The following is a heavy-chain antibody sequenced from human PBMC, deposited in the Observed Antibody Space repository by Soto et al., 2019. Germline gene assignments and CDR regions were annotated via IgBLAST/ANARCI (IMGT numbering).Heavy chain of an antibody. CDR2: MKPSTGDS. D-gene: IGHD6-13*01. CDR1: GYTFTSND. CDR3: ARGGPAAGFDL. V-gene: IGHV1-8*01. J-gene: IGHJ4*02. Sequence: QVQLVQSGAEVKKPGASVKVSCESSGYTFTSNDINWVRQASGQGREGMGWMKPSTGDSGYAQDFQGRITMTRDTATSTAYLELRSLRSEATAVYYWARGGPAAGFDLWGQGTLVTVSS.